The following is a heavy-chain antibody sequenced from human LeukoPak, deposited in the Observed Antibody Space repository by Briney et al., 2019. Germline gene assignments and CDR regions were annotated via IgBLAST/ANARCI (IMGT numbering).Heavy chain of an antibody. Sequence: GGSLRLSCTASGFTLSRHWMYWVRQVPGQGPVWVSHIDSDGSSTFYADSVKGRFAISRDNAKNTLYLQMNSLRPEDTAVYYCARGIPLGIWGQGTMVTVSS. V-gene: IGHV3-74*01. CDR3: ARGIPLGI. CDR1: GFTLSRHW. CDR2: IDSDGSST. D-gene: IGHD3-16*01. J-gene: IGHJ3*02.